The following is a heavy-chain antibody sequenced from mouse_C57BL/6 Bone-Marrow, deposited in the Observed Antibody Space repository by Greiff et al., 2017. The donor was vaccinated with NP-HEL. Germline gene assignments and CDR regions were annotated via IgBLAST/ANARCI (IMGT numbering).Heavy chain of an antibody. CDR2: ISYDGSN. D-gene: IGHD2-5*01. V-gene: IGHV3-6*01. CDR1: GYSITSGYY. Sequence: EVKLQESGPGLVKPSQSLSLTCSVTGYSITSGYYWNWIRQFPGNKLEWMGYISYDGSNNYNPSLKNRISITRDTSKNQFFLKLNSVTTEDTATYYCARDAYYSNFFFDYWGQGTTLTVSS. J-gene: IGHJ2*01. CDR3: ARDAYYSNFFFDY.